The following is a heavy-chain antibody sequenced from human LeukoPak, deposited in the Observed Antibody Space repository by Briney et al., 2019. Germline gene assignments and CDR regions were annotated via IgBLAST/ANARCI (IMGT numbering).Heavy chain of an antibody. CDR3: ARDFGIGGSYYYFDY. V-gene: IGHV4-4*07. J-gene: IGHJ4*02. CDR2: LSSSGNS. CDR1: GGSLSHHY. D-gene: IGHD1-26*01. Sequence: SETLSLTCSVSGGSLSHHYWGWIRQPAGKGLERIGRLSSSGNSNYNPSFKSRVTMSVETSKNQFSPKLRSLTAADTAVYYCARDFGIGGSYYYFDYWGQGTLVTVSS.